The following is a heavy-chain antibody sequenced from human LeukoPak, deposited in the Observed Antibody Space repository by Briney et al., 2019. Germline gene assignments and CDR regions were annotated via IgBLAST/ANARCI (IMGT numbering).Heavy chain of an antibody. D-gene: IGHD3-9*01. CDR2: ISSSSSYI. CDR3: ARVSYFYDILTGPTYYYYYMDV. Sequence: GGSLRLSCAASGFTFSSYSMNWVRQAPGKGLEWVSSISSSSSYIYYADSVTGRFTISRDNAKNSLYLQMNSLRAEDTAVYYCARVSYFYDILTGPTYYYYYMDVWGKGTTVTISS. V-gene: IGHV3-21*01. CDR1: GFTFSSYS. J-gene: IGHJ6*03.